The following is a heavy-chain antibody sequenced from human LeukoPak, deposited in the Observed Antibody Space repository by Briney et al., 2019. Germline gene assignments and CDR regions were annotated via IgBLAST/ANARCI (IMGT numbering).Heavy chain of an antibody. D-gene: IGHD2-21*02. CDR1: GFTFSSYG. J-gene: IGHJ4*02. V-gene: IGHV3-74*01. CDR3: ARDLRGIVVVTAIDS. Sequence: GGSLRLSCAASGFTFSSYGMHWVRQAPGKGLVWVSRVNTDGSSTTYADSVKGRFTISRDNAKNTLYLQMNSLRAEDTAVYYCARDLRGIVVVTAIDSWGQGTLVTVSS. CDR2: VNTDGSST.